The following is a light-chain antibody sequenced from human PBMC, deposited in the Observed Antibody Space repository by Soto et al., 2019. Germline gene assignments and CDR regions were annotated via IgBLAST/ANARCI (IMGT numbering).Light chain of an antibody. CDR1: LSVYSN. Sequence: EIVMTQSPATLSVSPRGRATLSCRASLSVYSNVAWFEQRLGQSSRLLIYVASSRSSGISAMFGSSASGTALTLTISSLQSEDSVVYYCQHYNNWPPYTFGQATKRDIK. V-gene: IGKV3D-15*01. J-gene: IGKJ2*01. CDR2: VAS. CDR3: QHYNNWPPYT.